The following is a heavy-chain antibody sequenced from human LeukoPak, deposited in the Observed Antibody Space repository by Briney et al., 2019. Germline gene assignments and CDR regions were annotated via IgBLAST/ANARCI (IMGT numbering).Heavy chain of an antibody. J-gene: IGHJ3*02. D-gene: IGHD6-19*01. CDR2: IYYSGST. Sequence: SETLSLTCTVSGGSISSYYWSWIRQPPGKGLEWIGYIYYSGSTNYNPSLKSRVTISVDTSKNQFSLKLSSVTAADTAVYYCATIQYSSGWYGIGAFDIWGQGTMVTVSS. CDR1: GGSISSYY. V-gene: IGHV4-59*01. CDR3: ATIQYSSGWYGIGAFDI.